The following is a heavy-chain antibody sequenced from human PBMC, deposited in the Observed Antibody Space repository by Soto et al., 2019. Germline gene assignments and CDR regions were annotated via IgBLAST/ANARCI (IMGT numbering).Heavy chain of an antibody. CDR3: AKAHGYSSGWRADS. CDR1: GFTFSSYP. Sequence: GGSLRLSCAASGFTFSSYPMTWVRQAPGKGLEWVSSISANSDAIFYADSVKGRFTISRDNSKNTLYLQMTTLRREDAAVYYCAKAHGYSSGWRADSWGQGTRVTVSS. J-gene: IGHJ4*02. D-gene: IGHD6-19*01. CDR2: ISANSDAI. V-gene: IGHV3-23*01.